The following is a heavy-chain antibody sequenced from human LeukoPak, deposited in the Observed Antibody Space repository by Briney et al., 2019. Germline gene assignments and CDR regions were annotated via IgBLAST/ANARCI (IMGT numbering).Heavy chain of an antibody. J-gene: IGHJ6*03. CDR2: INPSGGST. CDR3: AREYSSSWAYYYYYMDV. Sequence: ASVKVSCKASGYTFTGYYMHWVRQAPGQGLEWMGIINPSGGSTSYAQKFQGRVTMTRDMSTSTVYMELSSLRSEDTAVYYCAREYSSSWAYYYYYMDVWGKGTTVTVSS. CDR1: GYTFTGYY. V-gene: IGHV1-46*01. D-gene: IGHD6-13*01.